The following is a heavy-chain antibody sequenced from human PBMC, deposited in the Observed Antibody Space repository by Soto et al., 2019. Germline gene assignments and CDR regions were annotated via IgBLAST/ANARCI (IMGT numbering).Heavy chain of an antibody. Sequence: GGSLRLSCAASGFTFSSYAMGWVRQAPGKGLEWVSAISGSGDSTYYADSVKGRFTISRDNSKNTVYLQMNSLRAEDTAVYYCAKDFPIRGATYFDSWGKGTLANLPS. CDR3: AKDFPIRGATYFDS. V-gene: IGHV3-23*01. CDR2: ISGSGDST. D-gene: IGHD1-26*01. J-gene: IGHJ4*02. CDR1: GFTFSSYA.